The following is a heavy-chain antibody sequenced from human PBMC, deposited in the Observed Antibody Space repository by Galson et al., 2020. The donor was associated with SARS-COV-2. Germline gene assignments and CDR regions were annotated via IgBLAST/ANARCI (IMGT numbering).Heavy chain of an antibody. Sequence: GGSLRLSCAVSGFTFKDFWMSWFRQASGKGPEWVANIRGDGSETNYADSVKGRFSISRDNDENSLYLQMNSLRVEDTAVYYCTREGWQGGYWGQGTRVTVSS. D-gene: IGHD6-19*01. CDR2: IRGDGSET. CDR3: TREGWQGGY. J-gene: IGHJ4*02. V-gene: IGHV3-7*01. CDR1: GFTFKDFW.